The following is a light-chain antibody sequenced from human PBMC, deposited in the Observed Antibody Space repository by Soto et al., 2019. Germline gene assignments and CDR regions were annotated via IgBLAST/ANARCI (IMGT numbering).Light chain of an antibody. CDR1: QSVSSN. Sequence: EIVMTQSPATLSVSPGERATLSCRASQSVSSNLARYQQKPGQAPRLLIYDTSTRATGIPARFSGSGSGTEFTLTISSLQSEDFAVYYCQQYNNWPPTFGQGTKVDIK. V-gene: IGKV3-15*01. CDR2: DTS. CDR3: QQYNNWPPT. J-gene: IGKJ1*01.